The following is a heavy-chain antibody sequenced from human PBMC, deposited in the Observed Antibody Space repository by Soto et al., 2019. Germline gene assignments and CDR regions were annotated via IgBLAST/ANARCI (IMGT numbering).Heavy chain of an antibody. J-gene: IGHJ4*02. CDR2: ISGSGATT. CDR1: GFIFSNYA. CDR3: TKGGIPRRYNIPKVDFDY. V-gene: IGHV3-23*01. Sequence: GGSLRLSCAASGFIFSNYAMIWVRQAPGRGLEWVSAISGSGATTYYPDSVKGRFTISRDNSKNTLYLQMNNLRADDTAVYYCTKGGIPRRYNIPKVDFDYWGQGSLVTVSS. D-gene: IGHD1-1*01.